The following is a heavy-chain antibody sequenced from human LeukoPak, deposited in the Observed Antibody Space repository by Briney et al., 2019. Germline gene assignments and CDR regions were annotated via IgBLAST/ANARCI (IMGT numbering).Heavy chain of an antibody. J-gene: IGHJ3*02. CDR1: GGSISSYY. V-gene: IGHV4-59*01. CDR2: IYYSGST. Sequence: SETLSLTCTVSGGSISSYYWSWIRQPPGKGLEWIGYIYYSGSTNYNPSLKSRVTISVDTSKNQFSLKLSSVTAADTAVYYCAGGRYSYDAFDIWGQGTMVTVSS. CDR3: AGGRYSYDAFDI. D-gene: IGHD5-18*01.